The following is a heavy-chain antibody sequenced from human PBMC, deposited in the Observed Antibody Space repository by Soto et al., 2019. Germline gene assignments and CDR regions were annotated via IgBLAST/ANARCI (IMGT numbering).Heavy chain of an antibody. CDR2: FTPIFPTP. V-gene: IGHV1-69*12. Sequence: QVQLVQSGAEVKKPGSSVTVSCKASGGTFGNSAISWVRQAPGQGLEWMGGFTPIFPTPDYAQKSQGRVTITADESTTTAYMDLTSLRSEDTAVYYCARDKDRQQLGGNYYYGIDVWGHGTTVTVSS. D-gene: IGHD3-3*02. J-gene: IGHJ6*02. CDR3: ARDKDRQQLGGNYYYGIDV. CDR1: GGTFGNSA.